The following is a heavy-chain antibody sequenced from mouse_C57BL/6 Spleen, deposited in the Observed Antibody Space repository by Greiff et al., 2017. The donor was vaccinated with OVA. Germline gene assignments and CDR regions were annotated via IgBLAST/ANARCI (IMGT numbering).Heavy chain of an antibody. D-gene: IGHD1-1*01. V-gene: IGHV1-42*01. J-gene: IGHJ3*01. CDR1: GYSFTGYY. CDR3: ARWYGSSYPWFAY. Sequence: VQLQQSGPELVKPGASVKISCKASGYSFTGYYMNWVKQSPEKSLEWIGEINPSTGGTTYNQKFKAKATLTVDKSSSTAYMQLKSLTSEDSAVYYCARWYGSSYPWFAYWGQGTLVTVSA. CDR2: INPSTGGT.